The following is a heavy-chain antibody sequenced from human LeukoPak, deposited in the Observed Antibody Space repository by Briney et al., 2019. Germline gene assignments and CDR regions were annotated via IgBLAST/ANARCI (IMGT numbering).Heavy chain of an antibody. CDR3: ARLRVDEWELQGYYFDY. Sequence: PSETLSLTCTVSGGSISSYYWSWIRQPPGKGLEWIGYIYYSGSTNYNPSLKSRVTISVDTSKNQFSLKLSSVTAADTAVYYCARLRVDEWELQGYYFDYWGQGTLVTVSS. D-gene: IGHD1-26*01. J-gene: IGHJ4*02. V-gene: IGHV4-59*08. CDR1: GGSISSYY. CDR2: IYYSGST.